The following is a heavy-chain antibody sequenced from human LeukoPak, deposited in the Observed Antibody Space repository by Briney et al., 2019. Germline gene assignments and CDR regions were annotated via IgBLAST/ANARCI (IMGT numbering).Heavy chain of an antibody. CDR1: GFTFSSYW. Sequence: GGSLRLSCAASGFTFSSYWMSGVRQAPGRGREGVANIKQDESEKYYVDSVKGRFTISRDNAKNSLYLQMNSLRAEDTAVYYCARDKIEGPTKLDYWGQGILVTVSS. CDR3: ARDKIEGPTKLDY. CDR2: IKQDESEK. D-gene: IGHD1-1*01. V-gene: IGHV3-7*01. J-gene: IGHJ4*01.